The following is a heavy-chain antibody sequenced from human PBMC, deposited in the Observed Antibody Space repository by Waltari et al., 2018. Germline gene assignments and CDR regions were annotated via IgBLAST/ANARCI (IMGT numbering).Heavy chain of an antibody. V-gene: IGHV1-46*01. CDR2: INPSGGST. D-gene: IGHD3-22*01. CDR1: GYTFTSYY. J-gene: IGHJ6*03. Sequence: QVQLVQSGAEVKKPGASVKVSCKASGYTFTSYYMHWVRQAPGQGLEWMGIINPSGGSTSYAQKFQGRVTMTRDTSTSTVYMELSSLRSEDTAVYYCARGDSSGYYYPYYYYYMDVWGKGTTVTVSS. CDR3: ARGDSSGYYYPYYYYYMDV.